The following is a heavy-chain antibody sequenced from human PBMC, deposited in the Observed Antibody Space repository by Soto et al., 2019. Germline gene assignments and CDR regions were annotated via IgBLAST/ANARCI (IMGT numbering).Heavy chain of an antibody. V-gene: IGHV3-30*18. CDR3: AKGGRQWLVPSEFNY. J-gene: IGHJ4*02. Sequence: VPLVESVGGVVQPGRSLRLSCAASGFACSDYAMHWVRQAGGKGMEWVAVVSDDGRNTHYADSVKGRFTISGDSSKHTVSLAMPSLRAEDTAVLYCAKGGRQWLVPSEFNYWGQGALVTVSS. D-gene: IGHD6-19*01. CDR2: VSDDGRNT. CDR1: GFACSDYA.